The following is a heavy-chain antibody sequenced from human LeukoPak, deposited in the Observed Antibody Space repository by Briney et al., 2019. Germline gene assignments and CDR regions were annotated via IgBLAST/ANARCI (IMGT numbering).Heavy chain of an antibody. Sequence: ASVKVSCKASGYTFTSYYIHWMRQAPGQGLEWMGIINPGSGTTTYAQKFQGRVTMTRDTSTSTVYMELGSLRSEDTAVYYCARGISGGSTVTYFFDYWGQGTLVTVSS. CDR3: ARGISGGSTVTYFFDY. D-gene: IGHD4-11*01. CDR1: GYTFTSYY. CDR2: INPGSGTT. V-gene: IGHV1-46*01. J-gene: IGHJ4*02.